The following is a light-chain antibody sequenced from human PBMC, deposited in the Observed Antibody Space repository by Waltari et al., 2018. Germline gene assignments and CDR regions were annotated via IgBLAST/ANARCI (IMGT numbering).Light chain of an antibody. CDR2: KAS. J-gene: IGKJ1*01. CDR3: QQYNSYSQRT. CDR1: QSISSW. Sequence: DIQMTQSPSTLSAPVGDRVTITCRASQSISSWLAWYQQKPGKAPKLLIYKASSLESGVPSRFSGSGSGTEFTLTISSLQPDDFATYYCQQYNSYSQRTFGQGTKVEIK. V-gene: IGKV1-5*03.